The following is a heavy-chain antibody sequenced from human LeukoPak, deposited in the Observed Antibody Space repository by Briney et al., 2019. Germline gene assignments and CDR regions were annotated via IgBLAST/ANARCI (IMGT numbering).Heavy chain of an antibody. CDR2: IYHSGST. D-gene: IGHD3-10*01. CDR1: GGSISSSNW. Sequence: PSETLSLTCAVSGGSISSSNWWSWVRQPPGKGLEWIGEIYHSGSTNYNPSLKSRVTISVDKSKNQFSLKLSSVTAADTAVYYCARLRLWFGESNWFDPWGQGTLVTVSS. V-gene: IGHV4-4*02. J-gene: IGHJ5*02. CDR3: ARLRLWFGESNWFDP.